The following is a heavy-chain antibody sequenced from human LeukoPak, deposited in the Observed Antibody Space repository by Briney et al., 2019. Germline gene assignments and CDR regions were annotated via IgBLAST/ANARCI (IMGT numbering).Heavy chain of an antibody. V-gene: IGHV4-59*11. CDR2: MYDSVRT. J-gene: IGHJ4*02. CDR3: ATIKRGNIYGYFDF. CDR1: GGSISSHY. Sequence: TETLSLTCTVPGGSISSHYWSWIRQPPGKGLEWIGYMYDSVRTKDNPSLKSRVTLSADTSKNQFSLRLSSVTAADTAVYYCATIKRGNIYGYFDFWGQGILVTVSS. D-gene: IGHD5-18*01.